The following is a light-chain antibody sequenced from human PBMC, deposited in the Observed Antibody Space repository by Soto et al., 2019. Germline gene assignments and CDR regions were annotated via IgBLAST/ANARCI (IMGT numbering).Light chain of an antibody. CDR1: QSISTY. CDR3: QQSYSTPYT. J-gene: IGKJ2*01. V-gene: IGKV1-39*01. Sequence: DIQMTQSPSSLSASVGDRVTITCRASQSISTYLNWYQQKPGKAPKLLIYAASNLQSGVPSRFSGSASGTDFTLTISSLQPEDFATYYCQQSYSTPYTFGQGTKLEIK. CDR2: AAS.